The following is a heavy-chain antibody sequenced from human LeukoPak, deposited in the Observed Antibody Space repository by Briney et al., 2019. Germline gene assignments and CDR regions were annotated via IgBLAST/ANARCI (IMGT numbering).Heavy chain of an antibody. CDR1: GFTFSSYG. D-gene: IGHD3-3*01. Sequence: GGSLRLSCAASGFTFSSYGMHWVRQAPGKGLEWVAFIRYDGSNKYYADSVKGRFTISRDNSKNTLYLQMNSLRAEDTAVYYCAKDKARDFLGFDPWGQGTLVTVSS. J-gene: IGHJ5*02. CDR3: AKDKARDFLGFDP. CDR2: IRYDGSNK. V-gene: IGHV3-30*02.